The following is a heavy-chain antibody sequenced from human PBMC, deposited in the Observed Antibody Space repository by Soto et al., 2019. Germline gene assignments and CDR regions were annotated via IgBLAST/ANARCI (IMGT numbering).Heavy chain of an antibody. Sequence: QVQLVQSGAEVKKPGDSVKVSCKASGYMLTGYYIHWVRQAPGQGLEWMGWMNPYSGSTTYEPKFLGGFTMTRDTSISTAYMELNNLKSDDTAVYYCASRDPDILTTYSYSMDVWGQGTTVTVSS. CDR3: ASRDPDILTTYSYSMDV. CDR1: GYMLTGYY. V-gene: IGHV1-2*02. J-gene: IGHJ6*02. CDR2: MNPYSGST. D-gene: IGHD3-9*01.